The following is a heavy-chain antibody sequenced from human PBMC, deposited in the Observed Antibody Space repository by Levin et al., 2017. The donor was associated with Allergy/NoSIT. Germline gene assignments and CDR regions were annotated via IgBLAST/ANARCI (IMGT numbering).Heavy chain of an antibody. J-gene: IGHJ3*02. CDR2: ISSSSSYI. CDR3: ARDEDCSSTSCYRSLGAFDI. CDR1: GFTFSSYS. Sequence: GESLKISCAASGFTFSSYSMNWVRQAPGKGLEWVSSISSSSSYIYYADSVKGRFTISRDNAKNSLYLQMNSLRAEDTAVYYCARDEDCSSTSCYRSLGAFDIWGQGTMVTVSS. D-gene: IGHD2-2*01. V-gene: IGHV3-21*01.